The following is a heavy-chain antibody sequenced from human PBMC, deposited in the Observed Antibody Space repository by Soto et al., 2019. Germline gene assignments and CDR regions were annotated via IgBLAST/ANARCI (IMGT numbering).Heavy chain of an antibody. CDR2: ISSSSSTI. V-gene: IGHV3-48*01. D-gene: IGHD6-19*01. J-gene: IGHJ4*02. CDR1: GFTFSSYS. Sequence: GGSLRLSCAASGFTFSSYSMNWVRQAPGKGLEWVSYISSSSSTIYYADSVKGRFTISRDNAKDSLYLQMNSLRAEDTAVYYCARDRFSSGWYAYFDYWGQGTLVTVSS. CDR3: ARDRFSSGWYAYFDY.